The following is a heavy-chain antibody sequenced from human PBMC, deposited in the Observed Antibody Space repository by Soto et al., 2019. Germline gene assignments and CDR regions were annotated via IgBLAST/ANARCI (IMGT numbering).Heavy chain of an antibody. V-gene: IGHV1-69*17. CDR2: IIPIFDIT. CDR3: ARAQTTVTSSPGFDP. Sequence: QVQLVQSGAEVKKPGSSVKVSCKASGGTFSNSAINWVRQAPGQGLEWVGGIIPIFDITAYAQKFQGRVTTTAGRSTNTAYMELRNLRSDDTAVYYCARAQTTVTSSPGFDPWGQGTLVTVSS. D-gene: IGHD4-17*01. CDR1: GGTFSNSA. J-gene: IGHJ5*02.